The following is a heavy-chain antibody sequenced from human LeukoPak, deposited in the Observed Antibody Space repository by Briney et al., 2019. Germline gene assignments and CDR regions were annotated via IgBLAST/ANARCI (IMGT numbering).Heavy chain of an antibody. V-gene: IGHV3-30-3*01. CDR2: ISYGGSNK. Sequence: GGSLRLSCAASGFTFSSYAMHWVRQAPGKGLEWVAVISYGGSNKYYADSVKGRFTISRDNSKNTLYLQMNSLRAEDTAVYYCASIVGATTVEYYYWGQGTLVTVSS. CDR1: GFTFSSYA. J-gene: IGHJ4*02. CDR3: ASIVGATTVEYYY. D-gene: IGHD1-26*01.